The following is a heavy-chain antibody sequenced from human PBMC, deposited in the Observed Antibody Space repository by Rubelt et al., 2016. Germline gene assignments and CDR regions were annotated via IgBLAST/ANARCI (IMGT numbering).Heavy chain of an antibody. CDR3: ARAAKNWFDP. V-gene: IGHV4-31*03. Sequence: QVQLQESGPGLVKPSQTLSLTCTVSGGSISSGGYYWSWLRQHPGNGLEWLCYSYYSGSTYYNPALKGRVTRSVDTSKNQFSLQLGSGTAADTAVYYCARAAKNWFDPWGQGTLVTVSS. J-gene: IGHJ5*02. CDR2: SYYSGST. CDR1: GGSISSGGYY.